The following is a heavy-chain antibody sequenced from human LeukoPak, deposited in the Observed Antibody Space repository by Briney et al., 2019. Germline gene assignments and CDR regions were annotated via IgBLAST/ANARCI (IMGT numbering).Heavy chain of an antibody. CDR1: GFTFSSYG. J-gene: IGHJ4*02. CDR2: IRYDGSNK. D-gene: IGHD2-2*01. V-gene: IGHV3-30*02. CDR3: AKVNWDIAVVPAALDY. Sequence: GGSLRLSCAASGFTFSSYGMHWVRQAPGKGLEWVAFIRYDGSNKYYADSVKGRFTISRDNSKNTLYLQMNSLRAEDTAVYYCAKVNWDIAVVPAALDYWGQGTLVTVSS.